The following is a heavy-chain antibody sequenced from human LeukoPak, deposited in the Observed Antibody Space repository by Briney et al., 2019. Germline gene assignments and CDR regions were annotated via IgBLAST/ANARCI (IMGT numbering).Heavy chain of an antibody. V-gene: IGHV1-18*01. CDR3: ARDLSYSNYPSDRFDP. D-gene: IGHD4-11*01. CDR1: GYTFTSYG. CDR2: ISAYNGNT. Sequence: ASVKVSCKASGYTFTSYGISWVRQAPGQGLEWMGWISAYNGNTNYAQKLQGRVTMTTDTPTSTAYMELRSLRSDDTAVYYCARDLSYSNYPSDRFDPWGQGTLVTVSS. J-gene: IGHJ5*02.